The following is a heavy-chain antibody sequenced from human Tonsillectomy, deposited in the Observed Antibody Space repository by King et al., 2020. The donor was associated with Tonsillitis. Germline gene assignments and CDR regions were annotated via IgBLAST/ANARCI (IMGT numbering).Heavy chain of an antibody. D-gene: IGHD3-16*02. Sequence: QLQESGPGLVKPSETLSLTCTVSGGSVSSSSYYWGWIRQPPGKGLEWITTMYYSGSTYYNPSLKSRVTRSVDTSKNQFSLKLSSVTAADTAVYYCAGRGHLGDFSLRGHGFDIWGQGTMVTVSS. V-gene: IGHV4-39*07. J-gene: IGHJ3*02. CDR1: GGSVSSSSYY. CDR2: MYYSGST. CDR3: AGRGHLGDFSLRGHGFDI.